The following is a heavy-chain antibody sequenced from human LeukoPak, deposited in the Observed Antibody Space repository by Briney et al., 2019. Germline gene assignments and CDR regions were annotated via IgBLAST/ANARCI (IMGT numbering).Heavy chain of an antibody. D-gene: IGHD6-19*01. CDR3: ARDPGAVAGLDY. CDR1: GGTFSSYA. Sequence: SVKVSCKASGGTFSSYAISWVRQAPGQGLEWMGGIIPIFGTANCAQKLQGRVTMTTDTSTTTAYMELRSLRSDDTAVYYCARDPGAVAGLDYWGQGTLVTVSS. V-gene: IGHV1-69*05. CDR2: IIPIFGTA. J-gene: IGHJ4*02.